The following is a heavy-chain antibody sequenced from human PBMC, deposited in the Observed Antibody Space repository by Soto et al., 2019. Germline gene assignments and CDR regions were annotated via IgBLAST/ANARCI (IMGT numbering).Heavy chain of an antibody. D-gene: IGHD4-17*01. CDR1: GFTFDDYG. J-gene: IGHJ6*03. CDR2: INWNGGST. V-gene: IGHV3-20*01. Sequence: GGSLRLSCAASGFTFDDYGMSWVRQAPGKGLEWVSGINWNGGSTGYADSVKGRFTISRDNAKNSLYLQMNSLRAEDTALYHCARVKGYGDYGDYVPSPIDYYYYYMDVWGKGTTVTVSS. CDR3: ARVKGYGDYGDYVPSPIDYYYYYMDV.